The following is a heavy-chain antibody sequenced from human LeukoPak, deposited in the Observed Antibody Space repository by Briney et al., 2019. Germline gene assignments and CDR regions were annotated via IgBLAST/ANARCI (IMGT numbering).Heavy chain of an antibody. CDR2: ISPDTGDT. J-gene: IGHJ6*02. D-gene: IGHD6-19*01. CDR1: GYTFTGYY. CDR3: ARGLGSSGWHYYYGMDV. V-gene: IGHV1-2*06. Sequence: ASVKVSCKASGYTFTGYYIHWVRQAPGQGLEWMGRISPDTGDTNYAQKFQGRATMTRDTSISTAYMELSRLRSDDTAVYHCARGLGSSGWHYYYGMDVWGQGTTVTVSS.